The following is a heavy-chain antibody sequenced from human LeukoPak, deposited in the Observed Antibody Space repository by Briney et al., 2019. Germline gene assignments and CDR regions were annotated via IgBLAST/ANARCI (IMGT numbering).Heavy chain of an antibody. Sequence: SGTLSLTCGVSGGSITNTNYWTWVRQPPGKGLEWIGEVNLQGSTNYNPSLMGRVAISVDTSENHISLQLTSVTAADTAVYYCAREGGPYPPLDYSGQGTLDTV. CDR2: VNLQGST. CDR1: GGSITNTNY. CDR3: AREGGPYPPLDY. V-gene: IGHV4-4*02. J-gene: IGHJ4*02.